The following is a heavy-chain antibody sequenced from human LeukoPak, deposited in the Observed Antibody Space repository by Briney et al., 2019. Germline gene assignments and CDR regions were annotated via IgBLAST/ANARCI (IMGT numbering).Heavy chain of an antibody. CDR3: AITGSLRYFDY. CDR1: GFTFSTYW. J-gene: IGHJ4*02. Sequence: GGSLRLSCAASGFTFSTYWMSWVRQAPGKGLEWVANIKQDGSEKYYVDSVKGRFTISRDNAKNSLYLQMNSLRAEDTAVYYCAITGSLRYFDYWGQGTLVTVSS. D-gene: IGHD7-27*01. V-gene: IGHV3-7*01. CDR2: IKQDGSEK.